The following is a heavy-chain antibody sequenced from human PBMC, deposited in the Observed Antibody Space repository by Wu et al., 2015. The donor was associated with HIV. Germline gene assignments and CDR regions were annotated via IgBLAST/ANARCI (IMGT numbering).Heavy chain of an antibody. CDR2: IIPIFGTA. CDR1: GGTFSSYV. CDR3: ASTFSGWYFDY. V-gene: IGHV1-69*12. J-gene: IGHJ4*02. D-gene: IGHD6-19*01. Sequence: QVQLVQSGAEVKKPGSSVKVSCKASGGTFSSYVISWVRQAPGQGLEWMGGIIPIFGTANSAQKFQGRVTITADESTNTAYMELSSLRSEDTAVYYCASTFSGWYFDYWGQGTLVTVSS.